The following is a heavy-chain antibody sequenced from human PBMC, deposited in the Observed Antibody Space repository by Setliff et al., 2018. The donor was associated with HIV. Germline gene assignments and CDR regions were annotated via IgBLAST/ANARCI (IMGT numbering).Heavy chain of an antibody. CDR1: GYTFSTYS. CDR2: ISSSSWPI. D-gene: IGHD3-3*01. Sequence: PGESLKISCAASGYTFSTYSLNWVRQAPGRGLEWISYISSSSWPIYYADSVRGRFTISRDSAKNSVYLEMNSLRVEDTAVYYCARDVSWRVRTYIDYWGQGALVTVSS. J-gene: IGHJ4*02. CDR3: ARDVSWRVRTYIDY. V-gene: IGHV3-48*01.